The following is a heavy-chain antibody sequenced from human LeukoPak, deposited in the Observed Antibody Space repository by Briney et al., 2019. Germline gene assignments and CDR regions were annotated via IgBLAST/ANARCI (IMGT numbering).Heavy chain of an antibody. CDR2: IYSGGST. D-gene: IGHD1-26*01. J-gene: IGHJ3*02. Sequence: GGSLRLSCAASGFTVSSNYMSWVRQAPGKGLEWVSVIYSGGSTYYADSVKGRFTISRDNSKNTLYLQMSSLRAEDTAVYYCARGIVGALDAFDIWGQGTMVTVSS. V-gene: IGHV3-66*01. CDR3: ARGIVGALDAFDI. CDR1: GFTVSSNY.